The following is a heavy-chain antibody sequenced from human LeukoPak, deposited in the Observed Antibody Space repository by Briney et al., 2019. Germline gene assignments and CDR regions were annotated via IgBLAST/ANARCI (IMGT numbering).Heavy chain of an antibody. CDR2: MSRSDGST. CDR1: GFTFSNYA. CDR3: AKDSGSDYYDSSGYVDY. D-gene: IGHD3-22*01. Sequence: GGSLRLSCAATGFTFSNYAMNWVRQAPGKGLEWVSGMSRSDGSTYYADSVKGRLTISRDNSKNTLYLQMNSLRAEDTAVYYCAKDSGSDYYDSSGYVDYWGQGTLVTVSS. J-gene: IGHJ4*02. V-gene: IGHV3-23*01.